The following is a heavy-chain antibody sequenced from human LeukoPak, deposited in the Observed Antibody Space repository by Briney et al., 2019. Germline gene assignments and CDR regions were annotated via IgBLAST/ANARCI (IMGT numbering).Heavy chain of an antibody. CDR2: IYYSGST. V-gene: IGHV4-59*01. CDR3: ARGGRRVTTSYRFDY. J-gene: IGHJ4*02. CDR1: VGSISSYY. Sequence: PSETLSLTCTVSVGSISSYYWSWIRQPPGKGLEWIGYIYYSGSTNYNPSLKSRVTISVDTSKNQFSLKLSSVTAADTAVYYCARGGRRVTTSYRFDYWGQGTLVTVSS. D-gene: IGHD4-17*01.